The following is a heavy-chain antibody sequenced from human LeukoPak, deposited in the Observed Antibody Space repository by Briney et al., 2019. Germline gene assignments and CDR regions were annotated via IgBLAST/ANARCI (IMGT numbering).Heavy chain of an antibody. D-gene: IGHD1-1*01. CDR3: ARDLGRGTRHWFDP. CDR2: ISYDGSNK. Sequence: GGSLRLSCAASGFTFSSYAMHWVRQAPGKGLEWVAVISYDGSNKYYADSVKGRFTISRDNSKNTLYLQMNSLRAEDTAVYYCARDLGRGTRHWFDPWGQGTTVTVSS. CDR1: GFTFSSYA. V-gene: IGHV3-30-3*01. J-gene: IGHJ5*01.